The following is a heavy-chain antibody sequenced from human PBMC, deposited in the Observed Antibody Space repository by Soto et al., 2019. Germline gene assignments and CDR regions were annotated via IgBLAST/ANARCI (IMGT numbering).Heavy chain of an antibody. J-gene: IGHJ3*02. V-gene: IGHV3-15*01. CDR3: AADRYCSSTTCPGAFDI. D-gene: IGHD2-2*01. Sequence: EVQLVESGGDSVKPGGSLRLSCVASGFTFTHVWMTWVRQAPGKGLEWVGRIKRKTDGETRDYAAPVKGRFTISRDDSKSTLYLQMHSMTTDDTAVYYCAADRYCSSTTCPGAFDIWGQGTMVSVSA. CDR2: IKRKTDGETR. CDR1: GFTFTHVW.